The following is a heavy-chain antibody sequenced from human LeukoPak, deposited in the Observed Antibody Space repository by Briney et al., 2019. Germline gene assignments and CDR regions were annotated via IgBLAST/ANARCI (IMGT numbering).Heavy chain of an antibody. CDR2: INSDGSST. CDR1: GFTFSSYW. CDR3: ARHGGYCGGDCHDAFDI. J-gene: IGHJ3*02. Sequence: GGSLRLSCAASGFTFSSYWMHWVRQAPGKGLVWVSRINSDGSSTIYADSVKGRFTISRDNAKNTLYLQMNSLRAEDTAVYYCARHGGYCGGDCHDAFDIWGQGTMVTVSS. V-gene: IGHV3-74*01. D-gene: IGHD2-21*02.